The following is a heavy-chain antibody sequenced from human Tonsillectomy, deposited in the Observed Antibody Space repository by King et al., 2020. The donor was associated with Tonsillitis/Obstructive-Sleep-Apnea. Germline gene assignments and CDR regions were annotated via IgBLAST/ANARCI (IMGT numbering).Heavy chain of an antibody. CDR3: ARDCSYYYGSGSSGWFDH. Sequence: VQLVESGGGLVKPGGSLRLSCAASRFTFSDYYMSWIRQAPGKGLEWVSYISISGTTIYYADSVKGRFTISRDNAKNSLYLQMNSLRAEDTAVYYCARDCSYYYGSGSSGWFDHWGQGTLVTVAS. V-gene: IGHV3-11*01. CDR1: RFTFSDYY. J-gene: IGHJ5*02. D-gene: IGHD3-10*01. CDR2: ISISGTTI.